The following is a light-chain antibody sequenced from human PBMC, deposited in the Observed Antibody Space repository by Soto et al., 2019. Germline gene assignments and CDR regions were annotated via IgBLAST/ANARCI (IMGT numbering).Light chain of an antibody. CDR3: QHYGISPPWT. J-gene: IGKJ1*01. CDR2: GAS. V-gene: IGKV3-20*01. CDR1: QSISGTY. Sequence: DIVLTQSPGTLSLSLGERATLSCRASQSISGTYFAWYQQQPGRATRILIYGASNRATGIADRFSGSGSGTDVTPTISRLVPADVAVYYCQHYGISPPWTFGQGTKVEIK.